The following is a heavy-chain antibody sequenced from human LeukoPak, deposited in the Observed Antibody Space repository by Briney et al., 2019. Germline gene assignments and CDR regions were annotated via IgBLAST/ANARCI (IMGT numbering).Heavy chain of an antibody. V-gene: IGHV4-34*01. CDR3: ARDRYYDSSGRYYFDY. J-gene: IGHJ4*02. CDR2: INHSGSP. Sequence: PSETLSLTCAVYGGSFSGYYWSWIRQPPGKGLEWIGEINHSGSPNYNPSLKSRVTISVDKSKNQFSLKLSSVTAADTAVYYCARDRYYDSSGRYYFDYWGQGTLVTVSS. CDR1: GGSFSGYY. D-gene: IGHD3-22*01.